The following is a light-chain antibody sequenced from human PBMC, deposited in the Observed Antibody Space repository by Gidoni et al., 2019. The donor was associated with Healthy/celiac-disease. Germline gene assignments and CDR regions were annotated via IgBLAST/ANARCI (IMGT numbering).Light chain of an antibody. J-gene: IGKJ4*01. V-gene: IGKV1-39*01. Sequence: DIQMTQSPSYRSASVGDRVTFTCWASQSISSYVNWYQQKPGKAPTLLIYAASSLQSGVPSRFSGSGSGTDFTLTISSLQPEDLSTYYCQQSYSTPRVTFGGGTKVEIK. CDR3: QQSYSTPRVT. CDR1: QSISSY. CDR2: AAS.